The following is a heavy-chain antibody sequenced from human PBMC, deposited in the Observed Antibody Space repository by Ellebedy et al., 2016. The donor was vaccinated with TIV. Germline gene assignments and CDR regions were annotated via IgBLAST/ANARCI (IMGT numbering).Heavy chain of an antibody. CDR2: IYYSGST. J-gene: IGHJ4*02. CDR1: GASISRYY. Sequence: MPSETLSLTCTVSGASISRYYWSWIRQPPGKGLEWIGYIYYSGSTNYNPSLKSRVTISVDTSKTQFSLKLSSVTAADTAVYYCASESNSGYFDYWGQGILVTVSS. CDR3: ASESNSGYFDY. D-gene: IGHD4-11*01. V-gene: IGHV4-59*08.